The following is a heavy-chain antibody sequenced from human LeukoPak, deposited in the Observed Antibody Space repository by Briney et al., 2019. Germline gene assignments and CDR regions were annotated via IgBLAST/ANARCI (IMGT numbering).Heavy chain of an antibody. CDR2: VSWNSGHI. V-gene: IGHV3-9*01. J-gene: IGHJ5*02. D-gene: IGHD3-22*01. Sequence: GGSLRLSCAASGFYFGNYAMHWVRQTPRKGLEWVSGVSWNSGHIGYAESVKGRFTISRDNAKNSVYLQMNSLRAEDTAVYYCARDLGQYYDTSDNWFDPWGQGTLVTVSS. CDR3: ARDLGQYYDTSDNWFDP. CDR1: GFYFGNYA.